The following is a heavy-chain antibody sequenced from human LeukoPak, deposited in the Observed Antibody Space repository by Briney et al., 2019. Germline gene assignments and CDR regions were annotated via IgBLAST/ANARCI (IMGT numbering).Heavy chain of an antibody. Sequence: SETLSLTCTVSGYSISSGYYWGWIRQPPGTGLEWIGSIYHSGSTYYNPSLKSRVTISVDTSKNQFSLKLSSVTAADTAVYYCARGTVTTWDFDYWGQGTLVTVSS. CDR3: ARGTVTTWDFDY. CDR2: IYHSGST. V-gene: IGHV4-38-2*02. CDR1: GYSISSGYY. J-gene: IGHJ4*02. D-gene: IGHD4-17*01.